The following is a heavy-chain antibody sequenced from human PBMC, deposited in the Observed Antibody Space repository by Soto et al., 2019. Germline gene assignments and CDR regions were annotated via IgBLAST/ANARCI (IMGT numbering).Heavy chain of an antibody. CDR1: GFIFSSYA. J-gene: IGHJ6*02. D-gene: IGHD1-26*01. V-gene: IGHV3-23*01. CDR3: GKGRSYYYYYGVDV. CDR2: ISCSGGSK. Sequence: GGSLRLSCAASGFIFSSYAMSVVRQAPGKGLEWVSAISCSGGSKYYADSVKGRFTISRDNSKNTLYLQMNSLRAGDTAVYYCGKGRSYYYYYGVDVWGQGTTVTVSS.